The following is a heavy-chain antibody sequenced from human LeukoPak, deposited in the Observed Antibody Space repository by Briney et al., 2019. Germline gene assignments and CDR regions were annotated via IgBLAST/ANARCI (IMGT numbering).Heavy chain of an antibody. CDR1: GGSFSGYY. J-gene: IGHJ2*01. CDR3: ARALSWANWYFDL. D-gene: IGHD2/OR15-2a*01. Sequence: KPSETLSLTCAVYGGSFSGYYWSWIRQPPGKGLEWIGEINHSGSTNYNPSLKSRVTISVDTSKNQFSLKLSSVTAADTAVYYCARALSWANWYFDLWGRGTLVTVSS. V-gene: IGHV4-34*01. CDR2: INHSGST.